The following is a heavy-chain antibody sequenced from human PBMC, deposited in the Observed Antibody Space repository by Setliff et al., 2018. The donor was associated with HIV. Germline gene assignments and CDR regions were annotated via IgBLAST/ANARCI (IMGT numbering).Heavy chain of an antibody. CDR3: TTNFYNFWSGYYDYFDF. V-gene: IGHV3-49*04. D-gene: IGHD3-3*01. J-gene: IGHJ4*02. CDR2: IRSKNYGETT. Sequence: GGSLRLSCTTSGFTFSEYAINWVRQAPGKGLEWVGFIRSKNYGETTESAASVKDRFTSSRDDSKSIAYLQVSSLKTEDTAIYYCTTNFYNFWSGYYDYFDFWGQGALVTVSS. CDR1: GFTFSEYA.